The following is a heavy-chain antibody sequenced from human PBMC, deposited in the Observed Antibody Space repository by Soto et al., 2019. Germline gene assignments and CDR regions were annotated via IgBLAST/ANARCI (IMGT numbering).Heavy chain of an antibody. J-gene: IGHJ4*02. CDR1: GGSISSYY. Sequence: SETLSLTCTVSGGSISSYYWSWIRQPPGKGLEWIGYIYYSGSTNYNPSLKSRVTISVDTSKNQFSLKLSSVTAADTAVYYCAASYGDPPFFDYWGQGTLVTVS. V-gene: IGHV4-59*08. CDR3: AASYGDPPFFDY. D-gene: IGHD4-17*01. CDR2: IYYSGST.